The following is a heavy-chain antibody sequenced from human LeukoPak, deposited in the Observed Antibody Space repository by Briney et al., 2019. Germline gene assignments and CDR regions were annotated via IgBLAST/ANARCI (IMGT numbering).Heavy chain of an antibody. Sequence: GGSLRLSCAGSGFTFSRYTFNWVRQAPGRGLEWVSAISGDSKYIYYTDSVKGQFTISRDNARNPVYLQMNNLRVEDTAVYYCARLAIRGIDFSNPEFDPWGQGTLVTVSS. V-gene: IGHV3-21*01. CDR1: GFTFSRYT. CDR3: ARLAIRGIDFSNPEFDP. J-gene: IGHJ5*02. D-gene: IGHD4-11*01. CDR2: ISGDSKYI.